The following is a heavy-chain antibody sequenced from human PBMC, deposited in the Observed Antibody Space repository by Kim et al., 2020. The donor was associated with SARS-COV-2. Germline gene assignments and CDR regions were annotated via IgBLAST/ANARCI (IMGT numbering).Heavy chain of an antibody. V-gene: IGHV3-74*01. CDR1: GFTFSSYW. Sequence: GGSLRLSCAASGFTFSSYWMHWVRQAPGKGLVWVSRINSDGSSTSYADSVKGRFTISRDNAKNTLYLQMNSLRAEDTAVYYCARDGRPWFGELSRRFYYYYGMDVWGQGTTVTVSS. CDR2: INSDGSST. CDR3: ARDGRPWFGELSRRFYYYYGMDV. D-gene: IGHD3-10*01. J-gene: IGHJ6*02.